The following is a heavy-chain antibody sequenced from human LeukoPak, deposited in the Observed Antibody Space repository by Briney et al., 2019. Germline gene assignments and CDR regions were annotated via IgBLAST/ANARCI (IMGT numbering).Heavy chain of an antibody. D-gene: IGHD5-24*01. CDR2: ISYDGSNK. V-gene: IGHV3-30*18. CDR1: GFTFSSYG. CDR3: AKDLEMATISDYYYGMDV. Sequence: PGGSLRLSCAASGFTFSSYGMHWVRQAPGKGLEWVAVISYDGSNKYYADSVKGRFTISRDNSKNTLYLQMNSLRAEDTAVYYCAKDLEMATISDYYYGMDVWGQGTTVTVSS. J-gene: IGHJ6*02.